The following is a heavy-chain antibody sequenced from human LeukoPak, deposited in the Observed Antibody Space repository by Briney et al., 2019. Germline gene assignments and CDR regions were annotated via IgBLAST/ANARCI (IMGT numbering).Heavy chain of an antibody. J-gene: IGHJ4*02. CDR1: GGTFSSYA. V-gene: IGHV1-69*04. CDR2: IIPILGIA. D-gene: IGHD3-3*01. Sequence: ASVKVSCKASGGTFSSYAISWVRQAPGQGLEWMGRIIPILGIANYAQKFQGRVTITADKSTSTAYMELSSLRSEDTAVYYCARGIWSGYYRYFDYWGQGTLVTVSS. CDR3: ARGIWSGYYRYFDY.